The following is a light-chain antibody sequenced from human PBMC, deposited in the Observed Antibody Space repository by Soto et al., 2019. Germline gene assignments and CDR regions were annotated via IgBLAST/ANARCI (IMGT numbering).Light chain of an antibody. CDR2: DVN. CDR3: VSFAGGTYV. J-gene: IGLJ1*01. CDR1: SSDVGAYIF. Sequence: QSVLTQPPSASGSPGQSVTISCTGTSSDVGAYIFVSWYQQHPGKAPKLMVYDVNRRPPGVPDRFFGSKSGNTASLTVSGLQAEDEPDYYCVSFAGGTYVFGAGTKVNV. V-gene: IGLV2-8*01.